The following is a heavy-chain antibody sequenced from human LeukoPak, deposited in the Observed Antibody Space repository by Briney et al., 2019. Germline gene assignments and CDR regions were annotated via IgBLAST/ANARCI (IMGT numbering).Heavy chain of an antibody. V-gene: IGHV4-61*02. CDR1: RGSISSGSYY. CDR2: IYSNGTT. CDR3: ARGRGRDVSCYYGMDV. J-gene: IGHJ6*02. D-gene: IGHD3-10*01. Sequence: SQTLSLTCTVSRGSISSGSYYWGWIRQPAGTGLEWIVRIYSNGTTNYNPSLKSRVPSPVDTSKNHFSLKVSSVAAADAAVYYCARGRGRDVSCYYGMDVWGQGTTVTVSS.